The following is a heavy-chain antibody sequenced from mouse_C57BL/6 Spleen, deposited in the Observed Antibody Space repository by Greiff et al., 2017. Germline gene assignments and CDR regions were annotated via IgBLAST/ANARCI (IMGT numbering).Heavy chain of an antibody. CDR2: IYPSDSET. D-gene: IGHD3-3*01. CDR3: ARGTRTKFDY. V-gene: IGHV1-61*01. CDR1: GYTFTSYW. J-gene: IGHJ2*01. Sequence: VQLQQSGAELVRPGSSVKLSCKASGYTFTSYWLDWVKQRPGQGLEWIGNIYPSDSETHYNQKFKDKATLTVEKSSSTAYMQLRSLTSEESAVSYCARGTRTKFDYWGQGTTLPVSS.